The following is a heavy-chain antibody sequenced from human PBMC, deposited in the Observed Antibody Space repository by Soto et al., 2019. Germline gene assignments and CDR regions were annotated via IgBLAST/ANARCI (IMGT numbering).Heavy chain of an antibody. CDR1: ARPFSSYA. CDR2: IIPIFGTA. CDR3: ARELTVPYYYDSSGYYLDAFDI. D-gene: IGHD3-22*01. J-gene: IGHJ3*02. Sequence: SLKFSCTPSARPFSSYANSWVRQAPGKGHEGMGGIIPIFGTANYAQKFQGRVTITADESTSTAYMELSSLRSEDTAVYYCARELTVPYYYDSSGYYLDAFDIWGQGTTVTGSS. V-gene: IGHV1-69*13.